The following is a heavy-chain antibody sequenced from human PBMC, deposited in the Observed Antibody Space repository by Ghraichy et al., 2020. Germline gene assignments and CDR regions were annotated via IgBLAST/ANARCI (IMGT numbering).Heavy chain of an antibody. CDR1: GGSISSYY. V-gene: IGHV4-59*08. CDR3: ARLFPIAAASSVWFDP. Sequence: SETLSLTCTVSGGSISSYYWSWIRQPPGKGLEWIGYIYYSGSTNYNPSLKSRVTISVDTSKNQFSLKLSSVTAADTAVYYCARLFPIAAASSVWFDPWGQGTLVTVSS. CDR2: IYYSGST. J-gene: IGHJ5*02. D-gene: IGHD6-13*01.